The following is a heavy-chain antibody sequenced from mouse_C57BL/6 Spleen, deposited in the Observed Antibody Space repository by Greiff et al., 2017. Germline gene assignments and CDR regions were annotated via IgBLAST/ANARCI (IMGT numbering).Heavy chain of an antibody. J-gene: IGHJ3*01. CDR3: ARPGVTTSWFAY. Sequence: DVKLVESGGGLVKPGGSLKLSCAASGFTFSDYGMHWVRQAPEKGLEWVAYISSGSSTIYYADTVKGRFTISRDNAKNTLFLQMTSLRSEDTAMYYGARPGVTTSWFAYWGQGTLVTVSA. D-gene: IGHD2-5*01. CDR1: GFTFSDYG. CDR2: ISSGSSTI. V-gene: IGHV5-17*01.